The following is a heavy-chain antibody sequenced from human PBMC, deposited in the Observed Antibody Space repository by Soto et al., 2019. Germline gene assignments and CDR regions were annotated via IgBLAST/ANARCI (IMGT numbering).Heavy chain of an antibody. CDR1: GYTFTSYA. CDR3: ARDPDSYDFWSGYPPDYYYYGMDV. Sequence: ASVKVSCKASGYTFTSYAMHWVRQAPGQRLEWMGWINAGNGNTKYSQKFQGRVTITRDTSASTAYMELSSLRSEDTAVYYCARDPDSYDFWSGYPPDYYYYGMDVWGQGTTVPVSS. CDR2: INAGNGNT. V-gene: IGHV1-3*01. J-gene: IGHJ6*02. D-gene: IGHD3-3*01.